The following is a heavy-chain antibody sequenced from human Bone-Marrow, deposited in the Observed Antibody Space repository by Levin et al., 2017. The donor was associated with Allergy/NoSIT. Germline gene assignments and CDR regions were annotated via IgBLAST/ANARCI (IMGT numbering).Heavy chain of an antibody. D-gene: IGHD5-18*01. CDR3: ARYNYEYNALDI. V-gene: IGHV3-13*01. CDR2: IGTAGDT. J-gene: IGHJ3*02. Sequence: GESLKISCAASGFTFRTHDMHWVRQGTGKGLEWVSTIGTAGDTYYPDSVSGRFTISRENAKNSLYLQMNGLSAGDTAVYYCARYNYEYNALDILGQGTMVTVSS. CDR1: GFTFRTHD.